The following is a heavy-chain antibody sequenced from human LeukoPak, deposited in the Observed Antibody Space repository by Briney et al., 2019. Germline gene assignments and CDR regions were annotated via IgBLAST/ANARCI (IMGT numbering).Heavy chain of an antibody. D-gene: IGHD6-19*01. CDR1: GFTFSSYS. Sequence: GGSLRLSCAASGFTFSSYSMNWVRQAPGKGLEWVSSISSSSSYIYYADSVKGRFTISRDNAKNSLYLQMNSLRAEDTAVYYCARGSVWVQWLASANFDYWGQGTLVTVSS. V-gene: IGHV3-21*01. CDR2: ISSSSSYI. CDR3: ARGSVWVQWLASANFDY. J-gene: IGHJ4*02.